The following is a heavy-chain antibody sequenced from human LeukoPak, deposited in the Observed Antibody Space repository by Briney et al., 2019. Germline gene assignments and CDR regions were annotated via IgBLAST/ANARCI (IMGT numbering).Heavy chain of an antibody. V-gene: IGHV4-39*01. CDR3: ARDSS. CDR1: GGSISSSSYY. J-gene: IGHJ4*02. Sequence: SETLSLTCTVSGGSISSSSYYWGWIRQPPGKGLEWIGSIYYSGSTYYNPSLKSRVTISVDTSKNQFSLKLSSVTTADTAVYYCARDSSWGQGTLVTVSS. D-gene: IGHD6-13*01. CDR2: IYYSGST.